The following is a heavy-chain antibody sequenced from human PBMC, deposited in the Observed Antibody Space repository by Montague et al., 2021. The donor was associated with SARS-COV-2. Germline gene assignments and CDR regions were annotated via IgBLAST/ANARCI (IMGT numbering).Heavy chain of an antibody. Sequence: SETLSLTCSVSGXSISSYYWSWIRQSPGKGLEWIGHIYHGGGTIYNPSLSRRVTISLDMSKNQFSLKLTTVTAADTALYYCARGYSSSYYGARWFDPWGQGTLVTVSS. J-gene: IGHJ5*02. D-gene: IGHD6-13*01. V-gene: IGHV4-59*01. CDR1: GXSISSYY. CDR3: ARGYSSSYYGARWFDP. CDR2: IYHGGGT.